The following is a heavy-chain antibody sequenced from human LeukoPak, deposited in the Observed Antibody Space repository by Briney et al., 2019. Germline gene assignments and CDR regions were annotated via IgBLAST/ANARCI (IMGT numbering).Heavy chain of an antibody. CDR3: ARDTVTPRNATEQKTGTYY. CDR2: IYYRGNT. J-gene: IGHJ4*01. D-gene: IGHD7-27*01. Sequence: NPSETLSLTCTVSGGSITTTIYYCAWIRHPPGDGLQWIVSIYYRGNTYSNPYLESRITMSADTSKNQFSLRLTSVTAADTGLYYCARDTVTPRNATEQKTGTYYWGIGTLVTVSS. V-gene: IGHV4-39*02. CDR1: GGSITTTIYY.